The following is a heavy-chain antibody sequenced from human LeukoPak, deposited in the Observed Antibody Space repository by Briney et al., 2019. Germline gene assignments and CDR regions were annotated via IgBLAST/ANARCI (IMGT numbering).Heavy chain of an antibody. CDR2: ISGSGGST. CDR3: AKAPGAYTPRRYYFDY. J-gene: IGHJ4*02. Sequence: PGGSLRLSRAASGFTFSSYAMSWVRQAPGKGLEWVSAISGSGGSTYYADSVKGRFTISRDNSKNTLYLQMNSLRAEDTAVYYCAKAPGAYTPRRYYFDYWGQGTLVTVSS. V-gene: IGHV3-23*01. D-gene: IGHD2-21*01. CDR1: GFTFSSYA.